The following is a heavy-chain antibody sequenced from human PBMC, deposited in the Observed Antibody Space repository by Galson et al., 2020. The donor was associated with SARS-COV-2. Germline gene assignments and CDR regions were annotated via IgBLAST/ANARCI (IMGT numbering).Heavy chain of an antibody. CDR2: FDPEDGET. D-gene: IGHD1-26*01. Sequence: ASVKVSCKVSGYTLTEFSMHWVRQAPGKGLAWMGGFDPEDGETIYAQKFQGRVTMTEDTSTDTAYMELSSLRSENTAVYYCATAPASSWSYLWWFDPWGQGTLVTVSS. J-gene: IGHJ5*02. CDR3: ATAPASSWSYLWWFDP. V-gene: IGHV1-24*01. CDR1: GYTLTEFS.